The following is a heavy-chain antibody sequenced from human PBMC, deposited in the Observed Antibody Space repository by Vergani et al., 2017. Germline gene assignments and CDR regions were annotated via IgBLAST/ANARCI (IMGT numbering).Heavy chain of an antibody. CDR2: ISGPGLST. V-gene: IGHV3-23*01. CDR1: GFTFSNSA. J-gene: IGHJ4*02. D-gene: IGHD6-13*01. Sequence: EVQLLESGGDLVQPGGSLRLSCAASGFTFSNSAVSWVRQAPGRGLAWVSSISGPGLSTYYADSVKGRFSISRDNSKNTVFLQMNSLRAEDTAVYYCARGAWGVAAAGSLVWYWGQGTLVTVSS. CDR3: ARGAWGVAAAGSLVWY.